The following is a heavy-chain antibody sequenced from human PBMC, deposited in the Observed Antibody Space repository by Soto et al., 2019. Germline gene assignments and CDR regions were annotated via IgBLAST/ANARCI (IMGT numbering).Heavy chain of an antibody. CDR2: IGTSGDNT. CDR1: GYNFNKYA. J-gene: IGHJ3*02. CDR3: ARRAYYFDDTGSHAFDI. D-gene: IGHD3-22*01. Sequence: EVQLLESGGGLRQPGGSLRLSCVASGYNFNKYAVSWVRQAPGKGLEWVSAIGTSGDNTYYTDSVKGRFNISRDNSKNMLYLQMDSLTAEDTAVYYCARRAYYFDDTGSHAFDIWGQGTRVTVSS. V-gene: IGHV3-23*01.